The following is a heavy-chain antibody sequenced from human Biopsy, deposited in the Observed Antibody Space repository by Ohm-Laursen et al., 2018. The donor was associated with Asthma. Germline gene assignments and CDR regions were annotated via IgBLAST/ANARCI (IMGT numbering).Heavy chain of an antibody. CDR1: GYTFIHFA. CDR3: ARTYYDFLTGQVNDAFAL. J-gene: IGHJ3*01. CDR2: INAGDGNT. V-gene: IGHV1-3*01. Sequence: ASVKVSCKASGYTFIHFAIHWVRQAPGQRLEWLGWINAGDGNTQYSQKFQGRVTITRDTSASTAYMALRSLRSEDTAMYYCARTYYDFLTGQVNDAFALWGQGTMVTVSS. D-gene: IGHD3-9*01.